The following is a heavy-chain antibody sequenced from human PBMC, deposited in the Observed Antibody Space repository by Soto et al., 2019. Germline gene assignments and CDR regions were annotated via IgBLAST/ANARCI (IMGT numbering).Heavy chain of an antibody. D-gene: IGHD3-9*01. CDR2: INPNSGGT. CDR3: ARSRYDILTGYYSFGGDWFDP. CDR1: GYTFTGYY. J-gene: IGHJ5*02. Sequence: QVQLVQSGAEVKKPGASVKVSCKASGYTFTGYYMHWVRQAPGQGLEWMGWINPNSGGTNYAQKFHGWVTMTRDTSISTADMELSRLRSDDTAVYYCARSRYDILTGYYSFGGDWFDPWGQGTLVTVSS. V-gene: IGHV1-2*04.